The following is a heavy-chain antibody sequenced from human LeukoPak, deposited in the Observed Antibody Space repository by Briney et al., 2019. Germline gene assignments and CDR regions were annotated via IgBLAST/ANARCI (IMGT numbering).Heavy chain of an antibody. CDR2: IKSKTDGGTT. D-gene: IGHD3-22*01. CDR3: TTTLYYYDSSDDY. J-gene: IGHJ4*02. Sequence: GGSLRLSCAASGFTFSYAWMSWVRQAPGKGLEWVGRIKSKTDGGTTNYAAPVKGRFTISRDDSRNTLYLQMNSLKTEDAAVYYYTTTLYYYDSSDDYWGQGTLVTVSS. CDR1: GFTFSYAW. V-gene: IGHV3-15*01.